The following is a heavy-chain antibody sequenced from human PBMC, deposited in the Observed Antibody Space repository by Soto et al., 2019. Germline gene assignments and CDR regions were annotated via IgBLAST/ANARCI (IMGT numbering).Heavy chain of an antibody. Sequence: QMQLVESGGGVVQPGTSLRVSCAASGFNFSHYGIHWVRQAPGKGLERVAVASYAGGTELYADSVRDRFAISRDNSKNTVYLQMNRLGTDDSAVYYCAKLPWGFNYYDRSDYRATDNDAFDIWGHGTMVTVSS. J-gene: IGHJ3*02. CDR2: ASYAGGTE. CDR1: GFNFSHYG. D-gene: IGHD3-22*01. CDR3: AKLPWGFNYYDRSDYRATDNDAFDI. V-gene: IGHV3-30*18.